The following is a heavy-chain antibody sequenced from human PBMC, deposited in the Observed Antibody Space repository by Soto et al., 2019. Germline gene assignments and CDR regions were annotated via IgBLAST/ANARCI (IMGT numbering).Heavy chain of an antibody. CDR3: ARDSSGWTRNYNWFDP. J-gene: IGHJ5*02. CDR1: GGSISSSSYY. Sequence: SDTLSLTCTVSGGSISSSSYYWGWIRQPPGKGLEWIGSIYYSGSTYYNPSLKSRVTISVDTSKNHFSLKLSSVTAADTAVYYCARDSSGWTRNYNWFDPWGQGTLVTVSS. CDR2: IYYSGST. D-gene: IGHD6-19*01. V-gene: IGHV4-39*02.